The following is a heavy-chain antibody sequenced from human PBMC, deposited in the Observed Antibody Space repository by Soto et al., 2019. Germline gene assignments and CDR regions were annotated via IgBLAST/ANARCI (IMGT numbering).Heavy chain of an antibody. D-gene: IGHD5-18*01. CDR3: ARDGPMVNPYHHYGLAV. CDR2: IIPIFGTA. V-gene: IGHV1-69*13. Sequence: SVKVSCKASGGTFSSYAISWVRQAPGQGLEWMGGIIPIFGTANYAQKFQGRVTITADESTSTAYMELSSLRSEDTAVYYCARDGPMVNPYHHYGLAVWGQGTTVTVSS. CDR1: GGTFSSYA. J-gene: IGHJ6*02.